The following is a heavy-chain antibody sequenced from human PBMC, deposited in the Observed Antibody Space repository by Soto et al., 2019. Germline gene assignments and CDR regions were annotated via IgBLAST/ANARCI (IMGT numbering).Heavy chain of an antibody. CDR1: GFIFNSYS. CDR2: INSGSTSV. J-gene: IGHJ4*02. CDR3: GSSASPDAY. V-gene: IGHV3-48*01. D-gene: IGHD3-22*01. Sequence: EVQLVESGGGLVQPGGSLRLSCVASGFIFNSYSMNWVRQAPGKGLEWISYINSGSTSVFYADSVKGRFTISRDNAKNSLYLQMNSLSAEDTVVYYCGSSASPDAYWGQGTLVTVSS.